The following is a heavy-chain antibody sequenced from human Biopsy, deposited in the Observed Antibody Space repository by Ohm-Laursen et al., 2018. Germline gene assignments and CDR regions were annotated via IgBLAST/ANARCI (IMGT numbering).Heavy chain of an antibody. J-gene: IGHJ4*02. CDR2: IYDSGSTA. D-gene: IGHD6-19*01. Sequence: SETLSLTCTVSGDSVSSGSFYWTWIRQPPGQGLEYIVYIYDSGSTANYNPSLESRVTMSVDMPKNQFSLKLSSVTAADTAIYYCARGMRSSGWPYFDSWGQGTLVTVSS. CDR1: GDSVSSGSFY. CDR3: ARGMRSSGWPYFDS. V-gene: IGHV4-61*01.